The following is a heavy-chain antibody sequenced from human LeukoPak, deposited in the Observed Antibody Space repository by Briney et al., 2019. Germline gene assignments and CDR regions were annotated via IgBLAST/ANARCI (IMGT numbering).Heavy chain of an antibody. Sequence: GASVKVSCKASGYTFTGYYMHWVRQAPGRGLEWMGWINPNSGGTNYAQKFQGRVTMTRDTSISTAYMELSRLRSDDTAVYYCAREDYPILEWLISSGYYYYGMDVWGQGTTVTVSS. J-gene: IGHJ6*02. CDR2: INPNSGGT. CDR1: GYTFTGYY. D-gene: IGHD3-3*01. CDR3: AREDYPILEWLISSGYYYYGMDV. V-gene: IGHV1-2*02.